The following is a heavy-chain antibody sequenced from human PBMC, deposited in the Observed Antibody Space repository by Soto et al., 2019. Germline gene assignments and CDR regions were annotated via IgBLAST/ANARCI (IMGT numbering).Heavy chain of an antibody. D-gene: IGHD6-13*01. V-gene: IGHV4-4*07. CDR1: GDSISNYY. Sequence: QVQLQESGPGLVKPSETLSLTCTVSGDSISNYYWSWIRQPAGKGLEWIGRIYSSVTTNYNPSLKSRVTMSLDTSKNQFSLNLTSVTAADTAVYYCARGWGISWYYFDYWGQGTLVTASS. CDR2: IYSSVTT. CDR3: ARGWGISWYYFDY. J-gene: IGHJ4*02.